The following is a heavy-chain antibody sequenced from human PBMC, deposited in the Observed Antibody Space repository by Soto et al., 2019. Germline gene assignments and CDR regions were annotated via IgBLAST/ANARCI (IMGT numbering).Heavy chain of an antibody. J-gene: IGHJ4*02. V-gene: IGHV1-18*01. Sequence: ASVKVSCKASGYTFTSYGISWVRQAPGQGLEWMGWISAYNGKTNYAQKLQGRVTMTTDTSTSTACMELRSLRSDDTAVYYCAIGYSNRWYVGYYFDNWGQGTLVTVS. CDR3: AIGYSNRWYVGYYFDN. CDR2: ISAYNGKT. D-gene: IGHD6-13*01. CDR1: GYTFTSYG.